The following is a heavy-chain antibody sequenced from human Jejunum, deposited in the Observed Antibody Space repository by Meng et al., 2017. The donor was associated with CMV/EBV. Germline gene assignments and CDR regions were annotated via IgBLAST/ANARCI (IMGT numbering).Heavy chain of an antibody. V-gene: IGHV3-74*01. Sequence: FTFRSHWMHGVRQGPGKGLVWVSGIGPGGSTTIYADSVKGRFTISRDNAKSTLYLQMNSLRAEDTSVYFCAGEHCGGGSCWTGFNIWGQGTTVTVSS. CDR1: FTFRSHW. CDR3: AGEHCGGGSCWTGFNI. J-gene: IGHJ3*02. CDR2: IGPGGSTT. D-gene: IGHD2-15*01.